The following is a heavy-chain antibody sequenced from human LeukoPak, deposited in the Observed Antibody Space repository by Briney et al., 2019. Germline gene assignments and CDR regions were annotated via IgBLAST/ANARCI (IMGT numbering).Heavy chain of an antibody. CDR2: IYYSGST. J-gene: IGHJ5*02. Sequence: SSETLSLTCTVSGGSISSSSYYWGWIRQPPGKGLEWIGSIYYSGSTYYNPSLKSRVTISVDTSKNQFSLKLSSVTAADTAVYYCARHDGILLWFGDQPSNWFDPWGQGTLVTVSS. CDR1: GGSISSSSYY. V-gene: IGHV4-39*01. CDR3: ARHDGILLWFGDQPSNWFDP. D-gene: IGHD3-10*01.